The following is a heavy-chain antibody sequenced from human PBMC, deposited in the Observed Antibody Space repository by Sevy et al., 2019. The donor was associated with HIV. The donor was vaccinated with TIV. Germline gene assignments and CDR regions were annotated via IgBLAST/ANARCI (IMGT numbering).Heavy chain of an antibody. V-gene: IGHV5-51*01. CDR2: IFPDDSET. CDR3: ARNKTLGATKDAFDL. CDR1: GYSFSTHW. Sequence: GESLKISCKGSGYSFSTHWIGWVRQMPGKGLEWMAIIFPDDSETRYSPSLQGQVTISADKSINTAYLQWSSLKASDTGLYYCARNKTLGATKDAFDLWGQGTLVTVSS. J-gene: IGHJ3*01. D-gene: IGHD1-26*01.